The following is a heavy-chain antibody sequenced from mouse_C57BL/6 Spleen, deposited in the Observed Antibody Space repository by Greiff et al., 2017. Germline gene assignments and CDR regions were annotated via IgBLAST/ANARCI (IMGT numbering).Heavy chain of an antibody. CDR3: ARHTGGNEYDEAMDY. J-gene: IGHJ4*01. CDR1: GFTFSSYG. V-gene: IGHV5-6*01. CDR2: ISSGGSYT. D-gene: IGHD2-4*01. Sequence: EVQLQESGGDLVKPGGSLKLSCAASGFTFSSYGMSWVRQTPDKRLEWVATISSGGSYTYYTDSVKGRFTISRANAKNTLYLQMSSRKSEDAAMYYCARHTGGNEYDEAMDYWGQGTSVTVSS.